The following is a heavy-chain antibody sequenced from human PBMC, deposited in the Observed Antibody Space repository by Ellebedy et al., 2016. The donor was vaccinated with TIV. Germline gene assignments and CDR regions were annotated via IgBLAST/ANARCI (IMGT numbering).Heavy chain of an antibody. CDR3: TTVYRYNYDSV. J-gene: IGHJ4*02. CDR1: GFTFSNAW. D-gene: IGHD5-18*01. Sequence: GESLKISCAASGFTFSNAWMNWVRQAPGKGLEWVGRIKSKTAGGAADYAAPVKGRFTTSRDDSKNTLYLQMNSLKTEDTAVYFCTTVYRYNYDSVWGQGTLVTVSS. V-gene: IGHV3-15*01. CDR2: IKSKTAGGAA.